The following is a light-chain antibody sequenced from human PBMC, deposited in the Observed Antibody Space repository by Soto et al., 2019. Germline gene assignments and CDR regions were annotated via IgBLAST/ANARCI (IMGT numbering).Light chain of an antibody. Sequence: QTVVTQEPSFSVSPGGTVTLTCGLSSGSVSTSYYPSWYQQTPGQAPRTLIYSTNTRSSGVPDRFSGSILGNKAALTITGAQADDESDYYCVLYMGSGPSVVXGGGTKLTVL. CDR3: VLYMGSGPSVV. CDR2: STN. V-gene: IGLV8-61*01. J-gene: IGLJ2*01. CDR1: SGSVSTSYY.